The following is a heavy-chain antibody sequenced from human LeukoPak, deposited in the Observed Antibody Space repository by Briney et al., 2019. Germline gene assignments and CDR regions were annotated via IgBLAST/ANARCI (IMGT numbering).Heavy chain of an antibody. Sequence: GGSVRLSCAASGFTFSSYSMNWVRQARGKGLEWVSFISSSSSYIYYADSVKGRFTISRDNAKNSLYLQMNSLRAEDTAVYYCARGEYGSGSYHIDYWGQGTLVTVSS. CDR2: ISSSSSYI. V-gene: IGHV3-21*01. CDR1: GFTFSSYS. D-gene: IGHD3-10*01. J-gene: IGHJ4*02. CDR3: ARGEYGSGSYHIDY.